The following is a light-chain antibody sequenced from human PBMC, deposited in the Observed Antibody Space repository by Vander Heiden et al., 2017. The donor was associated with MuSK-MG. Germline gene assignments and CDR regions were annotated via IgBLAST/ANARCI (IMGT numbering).Light chain of an antibody. V-gene: IGKV4-1*01. Sequence: DIVLTQSPDTLAVSLGERATIKCKSSQSILDSSNNKHYLMWYKQKPGQPPQLLSARFSVSGSGTDFPLTISSLQAEDVAVYYCHRDHGMGITFGHGTRLEIK. CDR3: HRDHGMGIT. CDR1: QSILDSSNNKHY. J-gene: IGKJ5*01.